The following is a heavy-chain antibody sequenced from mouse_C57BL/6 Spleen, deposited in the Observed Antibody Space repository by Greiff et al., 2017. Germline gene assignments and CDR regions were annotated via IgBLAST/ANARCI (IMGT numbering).Heavy chain of an antibody. Sequence: VQLQQSGPELVKPGASVKISCKASGYAFSSSWMNWVKQRPGKGLEWIGRIYPGDGDTNYNGKFKGKATLTADKSSSTAYMQLSSLTSEDSAVXFCARSSGSSPYARDDWGQGTSVTVSS. V-gene: IGHV1-82*01. CDR1: GYAFSSSW. D-gene: IGHD1-1*01. J-gene: IGHJ4*01. CDR2: IYPGDGDT. CDR3: ARSSGSSPYARDD.